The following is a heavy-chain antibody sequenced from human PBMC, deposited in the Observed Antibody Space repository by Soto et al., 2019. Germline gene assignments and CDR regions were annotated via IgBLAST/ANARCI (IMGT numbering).Heavy chain of an antibody. Sequence: GGSLRLSCAASGFTFSSYAMHWVRQAPGKGLEWVAVISYDGSNKYYADSVKGRFTISRDNSKNTLYLQMNSLRAEDTAVYYCARDSSYGSYYYYGMDVWGQGTTVTVSS. D-gene: IGHD1-26*01. CDR1: GFTFSSYA. CDR2: ISYDGSNK. J-gene: IGHJ6*02. CDR3: ARDSSYGSYYYYGMDV. V-gene: IGHV3-30-3*01.